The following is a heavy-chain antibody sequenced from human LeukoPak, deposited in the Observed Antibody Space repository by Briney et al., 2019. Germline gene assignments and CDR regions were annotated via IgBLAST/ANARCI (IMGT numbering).Heavy chain of an antibody. V-gene: IGHV1-8*03. CDR1: GGTFSSYA. J-gene: IGHJ4*02. CDR3: ARGRITGTTPDY. CDR2: MNPNSGNT. D-gene: IGHD1-7*01. Sequence: ASVKVSCKASGGTFSSYAINWVRQATGQGLEWMGWMNPNSGNTGYAQKFQGRVTITRNTSISTAYMELSSLRSEDTAVYYCARGRITGTTPDYWGQGTLVTVSS.